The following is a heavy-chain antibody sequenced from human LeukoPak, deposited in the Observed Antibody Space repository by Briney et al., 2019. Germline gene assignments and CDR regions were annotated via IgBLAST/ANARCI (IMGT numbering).Heavy chain of an antibody. V-gene: IGHV4-31*03. CDR3: ARRGIAVAGTTDNWFDP. Sequence: SSETLSLTCTVSGGSISSGGYYWSWIRQHPGKGLEWIGYIYDSGATSYNPSLKSRLTISVDTSRNQFSLKLSSVTAADTAVYYCARRGIAVAGTTDNWFDPWGQGTLVTVSS. D-gene: IGHD6-19*01. CDR1: GGSISSGGYY. J-gene: IGHJ5*02. CDR2: IYDSGAT.